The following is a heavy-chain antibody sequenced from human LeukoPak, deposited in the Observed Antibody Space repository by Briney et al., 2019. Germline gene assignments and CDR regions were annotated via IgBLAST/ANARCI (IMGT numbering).Heavy chain of an antibody. D-gene: IGHD2-2*01. Sequence: SETLSLTCTVSGGSISSSSYYWGWIRQPPGKGLEWIGSIYYSGSTYYNPSLKSRVTISVDTSKNQFSLKLSSVTAADTAVYYCARGLYYSSSWGQGTLVTVSS. J-gene: IGHJ4*02. CDR2: IYYSGST. CDR3: ARGLYYSSS. V-gene: IGHV4-39*07. CDR1: GGSISSSSYY.